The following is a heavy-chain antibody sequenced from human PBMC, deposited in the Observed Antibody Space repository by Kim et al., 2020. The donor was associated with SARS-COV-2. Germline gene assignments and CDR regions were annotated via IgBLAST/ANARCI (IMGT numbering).Heavy chain of an antibody. J-gene: IGHJ4*02. V-gene: IGHV3-74*01. CDR3: ASGEVGY. CDR1: GFTFSTYW. CDR2: INSDGSST. D-gene: IGHD7-27*01. Sequence: GGSLRLSCVASGFTFSTYWMHWVRQAPGKGLVWVSLINSDGSSTTYADSVKGRFTISRDNTKNTPYLQMTSLRDEDTAVYYCASGEVGYWGQGTLVTVSS.